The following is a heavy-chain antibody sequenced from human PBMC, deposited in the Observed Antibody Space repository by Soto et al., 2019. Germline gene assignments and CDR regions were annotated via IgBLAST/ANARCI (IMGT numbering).Heavy chain of an antibody. J-gene: IGHJ6*02. D-gene: IGHD4-17*01. CDR1: GGTFSSYA. CDR3: ARGLMTTPVSYYYYYGMDV. V-gene: IGHV1-69*13. CDR2: IIPIFGTA. Sequence: SVKVSCKASGGTFSSYAISWVRQAPGQGLEWMGGIIPIFGTANYAQKFQGRVTITADESTSTAYMELSSLRSEDTAVYYCARGLMTTPVSYYYYYGMDVWGQGPTVTGS.